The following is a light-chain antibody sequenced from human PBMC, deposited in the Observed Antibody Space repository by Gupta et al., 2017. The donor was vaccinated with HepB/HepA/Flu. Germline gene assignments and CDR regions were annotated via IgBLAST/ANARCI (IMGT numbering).Light chain of an antibody. Sequence: IVLTQSPATLSLSPGERATLSCRASQSVSRYLAWYQQKPGQAPRLLIYDASNRVTGIPARFSGSGSETDFTLTISSLEPEDFAVYYCQKRSNWPLTFGGGTKVEIK. CDR2: DAS. V-gene: IGKV3-11*01. CDR1: QSVSRY. J-gene: IGKJ4*01. CDR3: QKRSNWPLT.